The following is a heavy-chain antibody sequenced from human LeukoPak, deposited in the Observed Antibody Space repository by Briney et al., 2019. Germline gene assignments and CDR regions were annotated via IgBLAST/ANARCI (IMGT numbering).Heavy chain of an antibody. D-gene: IGHD1-26*01. CDR3: ARYGGSYYYYYYMDV. CDR1: GYTFTSYD. J-gene: IGHJ6*03. CDR2: MNPNSGNT. V-gene: IGHV1-8*01. Sequence: GAAVQVSCKASGYTFTSYDINWVRQATGQGLEWMGWMNPNSGNTGYAQKFQGRVTMTRNTSISTAYMELSSLRSEDMAVYYCARYGGSYYYYYYMDVWGKGATVTVSS.